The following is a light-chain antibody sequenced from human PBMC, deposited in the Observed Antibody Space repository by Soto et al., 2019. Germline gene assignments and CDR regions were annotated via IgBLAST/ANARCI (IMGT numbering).Light chain of an antibody. V-gene: IGLV1-40*01. CDR3: QSYDSSLSGSGV. Sequence: VVTQPPSVSGAPGQRVTISCTGSSSNIGAGYDVHWYQQLPGTAPKLLIYGNSNRPSGVPDRFSGSKSGTSASLAITGLQAEDEADYYCQSYDSSLSGSGVFGTGTKVTVL. CDR1: SSNIGAGYD. CDR2: GNS. J-gene: IGLJ1*01.